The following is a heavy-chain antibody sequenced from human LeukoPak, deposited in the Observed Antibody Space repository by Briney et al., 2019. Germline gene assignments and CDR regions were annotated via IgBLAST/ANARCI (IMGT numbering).Heavy chain of an antibody. CDR3: ARAGGGCSRASCPIPYYGLDV. V-gene: IGHV4-59*01. Sequence: SETLSLTCTVSGGSISGFYWNWIRQAPGKGLEWNGHIYSTGSTEYNPSLKSRVTISVDTSKSQFSLRLTSVTAADTAVYYCARAGGGCSRASCPIPYYGLDVWGQGTTVTVSS. CDR1: GGSISGFY. D-gene: IGHD2-2*01. CDR2: IYSTGST. J-gene: IGHJ6*02.